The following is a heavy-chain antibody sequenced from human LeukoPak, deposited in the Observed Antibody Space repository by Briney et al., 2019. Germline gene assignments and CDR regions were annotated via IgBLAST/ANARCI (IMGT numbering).Heavy chain of an antibody. J-gene: IGHJ6*03. D-gene: IGHD3-9*01. V-gene: IGHV4-4*08. CDR1: GGSISSYY. CDR2: IYTSGST. Sequence: SETLCLTCTVSGGSISSYYWSWIRQPPGKGLEWIGYIYTSGSTNYNPSLKSRVTISVDTSKNQFSLKLSSVTAADTAVYYCARVAYDILTGYYDRDYYYYMDVWGKGTTVTISS. CDR3: ARVAYDILTGYYDRDYYYYMDV.